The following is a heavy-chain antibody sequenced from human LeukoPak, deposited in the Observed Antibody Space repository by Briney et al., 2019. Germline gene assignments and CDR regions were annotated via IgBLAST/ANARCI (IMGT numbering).Heavy chain of an antibody. CDR2: IYYSGST. D-gene: IGHD3-3*01. Sequence: KASETLSLTCTVSGYSISSGYYWGWIRQPPGKGLEWIGSIYYSGSTYYNPSLKSRVTISVDTSKNQFSLKLSSVTAADTAVYYCARHSDVWSGTVGAFDIWGQGTMVTVSS. J-gene: IGHJ3*02. CDR1: GYSISSGYY. V-gene: IGHV4-38-2*02. CDR3: ARHSDVWSGTVGAFDI.